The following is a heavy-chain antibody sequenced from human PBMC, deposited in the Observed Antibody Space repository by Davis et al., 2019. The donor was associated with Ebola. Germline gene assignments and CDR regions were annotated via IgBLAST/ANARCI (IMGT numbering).Heavy chain of an antibody. Sequence: ASVKVSCKASGYTFTNYYVHWVRQAPGQGLEWMGWISAYNGNTNYAQKLQGRVTMTTDTSTSTAYMELRSLRSDDTAVYYCARVRTMIVVADFDYWGQGTLVTVSS. CDR3: ARVRTMIVVADFDY. CDR1: GYTFTNYY. V-gene: IGHV1-18*04. D-gene: IGHD3-22*01. J-gene: IGHJ4*02. CDR2: ISAYNGNT.